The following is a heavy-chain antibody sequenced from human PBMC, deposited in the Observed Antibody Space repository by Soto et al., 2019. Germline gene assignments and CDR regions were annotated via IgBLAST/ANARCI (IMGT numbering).Heavy chain of an antibody. D-gene: IGHD4-17*01. CDR1: GFTFSTYG. Sequence: QVQLVESGGGVVQPGRSLRLSCAASGFTFSTYGMHWVRQAPGKGLEWVAIISYDGSNKYYADSVKGRFTISRDHSKNTLYLQMNSLRGEDTAVYYCAKDVSGDYDYFDYWGHGTLVTVSS. CDR2: ISYDGSNK. CDR3: AKDVSGDYDYFDY. J-gene: IGHJ4*01. V-gene: IGHV3-30*18.